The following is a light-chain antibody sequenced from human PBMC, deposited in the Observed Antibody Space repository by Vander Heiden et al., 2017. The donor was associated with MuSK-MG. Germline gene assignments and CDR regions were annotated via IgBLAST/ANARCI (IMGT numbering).Light chain of an antibody. CDR2: GAS. V-gene: IGKV1-27*01. CDR3: QKYNNAPLT. J-gene: IGKJ4*01. CDR1: QAISSY. Sequence: DIQMTQSPSSLSASVGDRVTMTCRASQAISSYLAWYQQKPGKVPKLLIYGASTLQSGVPSRFSGSRSGTDFTLTISSLQPDDVATYYCQKYNNAPLTYGGGTKVEIK.